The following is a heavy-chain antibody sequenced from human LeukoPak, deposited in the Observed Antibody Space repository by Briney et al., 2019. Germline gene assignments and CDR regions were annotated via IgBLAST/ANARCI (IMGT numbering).Heavy chain of an antibody. CDR3: ARDAARPGYYYYMDV. V-gene: IGHV4-4*07. CDR2: IDSSGST. CDR1: GGSTSSYY. Sequence: SETLSLTCTVSGGSTSSYYWSWIRQPAGKGLEWIGCIDSSGSTNYNPSLKSRVTMSVDTSKNHFSLKLSSVTAADTAVYYCARDAARPGYYYYMDVWGKGTTVTVSS. D-gene: IGHD6-6*01. J-gene: IGHJ6*03.